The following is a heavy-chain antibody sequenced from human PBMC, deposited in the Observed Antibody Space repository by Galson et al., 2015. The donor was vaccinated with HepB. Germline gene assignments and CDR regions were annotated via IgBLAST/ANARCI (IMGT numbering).Heavy chain of an antibody. CDR2: IYSGGST. CDR1: GFTVSSNY. CDR3: ARDRRSSPYYYYGMDV. J-gene: IGHJ6*02. Sequence: SLRLSCAASGFTVSSNYMSWVRQAPGKGLEWVSVIYSGGSTYYADSVKGRFTISRDNSKNTLYLQMNSLRAEDTAVYYCARDRRSSPYYYYGMDVWGQGTTFTVSS. V-gene: IGHV3-66*02. D-gene: IGHD6-6*01.